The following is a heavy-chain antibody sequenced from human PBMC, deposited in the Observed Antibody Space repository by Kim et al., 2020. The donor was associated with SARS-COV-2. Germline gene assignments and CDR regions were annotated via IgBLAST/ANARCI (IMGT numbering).Heavy chain of an antibody. V-gene: IGHV4-34*01. CDR2: INHSGST. Sequence: SETLSLTCAVYGGSFSGYYWSWIRQPPGKGLEWIGEINHSGSTNYNPSLKSRVTISVDTSKNQFSLKLSSVTAADTAVYYCARGRRRLRYFDWLFSPYFDYWGQGTLVTVSS. CDR1: GGSFSGYY. CDR3: ARGRRRLRYFDWLFSPYFDY. D-gene: IGHD3-9*01. J-gene: IGHJ4*02.